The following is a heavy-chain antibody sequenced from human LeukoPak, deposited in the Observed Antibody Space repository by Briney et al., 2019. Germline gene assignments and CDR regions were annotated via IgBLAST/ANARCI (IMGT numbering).Heavy chain of an antibody. CDR1: GGSISGSSYS. Sequence: PSETLSLTCSVSGGSISGSSYSWSWIRQPPSKGLEWIRNIDYSGTTYYNPSLKSRVTISIDTSKKQFSLKLTSVTAADTAVYYCARDRVFEGAIGDYWGQGILVTVSS. J-gene: IGHJ4*02. CDR3: ARDRVFEGAIGDY. CDR2: IDYSGTT. V-gene: IGHV4-39*07. D-gene: IGHD3-3*01.